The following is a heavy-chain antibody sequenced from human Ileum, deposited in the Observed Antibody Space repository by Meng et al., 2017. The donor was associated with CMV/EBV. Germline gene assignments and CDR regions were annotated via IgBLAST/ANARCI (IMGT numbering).Heavy chain of an antibody. CDR1: GFTFSRYG. Sequence: QLLLVGGGGGVVQPGGSLRLPCAASGFTFSRYGMHWVRQAPGKGLEWVAFIQNDGGNQYYADSVKGRFTISRDNAKNTVYLQMNSLTAEDTAVYYCVRGTLSHPGVDYWGRGTLVTVSS. CDR3: VRGTLSHPGVDY. CDR2: IQNDGGNQ. V-gene: IGHV3-30*02. J-gene: IGHJ4*02.